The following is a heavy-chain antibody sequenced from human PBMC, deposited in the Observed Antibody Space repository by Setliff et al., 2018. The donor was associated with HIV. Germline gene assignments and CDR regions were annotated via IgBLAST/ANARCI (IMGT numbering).Heavy chain of an antibody. CDR3: ASPRLDWSFSHFDY. CDR1: GGTFTSSA. CDR2: IIPHFDAP. D-gene: IGHD3-9*01. J-gene: IGHJ4*02. V-gene: IGHV1-69*13. Sequence: GASVKVSCKASGGTFTSSAISWVRQARGQGLEWMGAIIPHFDAPQYTQKFQGRATITADQSTSTAYMELSGLTSEDTAVYYCASPRLDWSFSHFDYWGQGTPVTVSS.